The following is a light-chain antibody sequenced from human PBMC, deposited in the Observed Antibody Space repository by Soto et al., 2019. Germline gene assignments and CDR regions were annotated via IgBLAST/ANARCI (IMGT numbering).Light chain of an antibody. V-gene: IGKV1-5*01. CDR2: AAS. CDR3: QQYGSSPRT. CDR1: QTISSW. J-gene: IGKJ1*01. Sequence: PSTLSGSVGDRVTITCRASQTISSWLAWYQQKPGKAPKLLIYAASNLHSGVPSRFSGSGSGTDFTLTISRLEPEDFAVYYCQQYGSSPRTFGQGTKVDIK.